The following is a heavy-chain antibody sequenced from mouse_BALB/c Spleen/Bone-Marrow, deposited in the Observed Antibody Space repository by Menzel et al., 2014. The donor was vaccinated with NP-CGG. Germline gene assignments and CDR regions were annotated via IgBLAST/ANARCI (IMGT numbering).Heavy chain of an antibody. CDR3: ARRRSLYYAMDY. CDR1: GFTFSDYY. V-gene: IGHV5-12*02. D-gene: IGHD1-1*01. CDR2: ISNGGGST. J-gene: IGHJ4*01. Sequence: EVQLVESGGGLVQPGVSLKLSCATSGFTFSDYYMYWVRQTPEKRLEWVAYISNGGGSTYYPDTVKGRFTISRDNAKNTLYLQMSRLKSEDTAMYYCARRRSLYYAMDYWGQGTSVTVSS.